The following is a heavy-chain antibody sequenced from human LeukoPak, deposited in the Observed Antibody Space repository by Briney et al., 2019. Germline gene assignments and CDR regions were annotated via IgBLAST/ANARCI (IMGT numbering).Heavy chain of an antibody. J-gene: IGHJ6*02. Sequence: GGSLRLSCAASGFTFSSYAMSWVRQAPGKGLEWVSAISGSGGSTYCADSVKGRFTISRDNSKNTLYLQMNSLRAEDTAVYYCAKRRGYSYGEDYYYYYGMDVWGQGTTVTVSS. D-gene: IGHD5-18*01. V-gene: IGHV3-23*01. CDR3: AKRRGYSYGEDYYYYYGMDV. CDR1: GFTFSSYA. CDR2: ISGSGGST.